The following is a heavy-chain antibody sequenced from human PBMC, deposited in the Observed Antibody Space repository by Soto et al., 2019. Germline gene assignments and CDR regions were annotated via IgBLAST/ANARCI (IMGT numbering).Heavy chain of an antibody. CDR3: TRGPHRVQWFDP. J-gene: IGHJ5*02. V-gene: IGHV4-61*01. CDR1: GGDVSSGTYY. CDR2: IYFTGST. Sequence: SEKLSLSCTLSGGDVSSGTYYWSWIRQPPGKGLEWIGHIYFTGSTNYNPSLKSRVTMSLDTSRNQFSLKLSSVTAADTAVYYCTRGPHRVQWFDPWGLGTMVTVSS.